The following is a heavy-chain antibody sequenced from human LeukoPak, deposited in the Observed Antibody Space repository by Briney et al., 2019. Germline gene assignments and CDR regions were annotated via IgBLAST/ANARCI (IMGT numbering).Heavy chain of an antibody. J-gene: IGHJ5*02. CDR2: IKSKTDGGTT. V-gene: IGHV3-15*01. Sequence: GGSLRLSCAASGFTFSNAWMSWVRQAPGKGLEWVGRIKSKTDGGTTDYAAPVKGRFTISRDDSKNTLYLQMNSLKTEDTAVYYCTTGPLWFGGRSGDWFDPWGQGTLVTVSS. CDR1: GFTFSNAW. CDR3: TTGPLWFGGRSGDWFDP. D-gene: IGHD3-10*01.